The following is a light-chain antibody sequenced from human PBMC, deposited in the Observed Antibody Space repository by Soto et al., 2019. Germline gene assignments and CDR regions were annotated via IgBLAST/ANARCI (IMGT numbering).Light chain of an antibody. V-gene: IGKV3-11*01. Sequence: EIVLTQSPATLSLSPGERATLSCRASQSVSSYLAWYQQKPGQAPRLLIYDASNRATGIPARFSGSGSGTDFTLTIRSLEPEDFAVYYWQQRSNWPRFTFGPGTKVDIK. J-gene: IGKJ3*01. CDR2: DAS. CDR1: QSVSSY. CDR3: QQRSNWPRFT.